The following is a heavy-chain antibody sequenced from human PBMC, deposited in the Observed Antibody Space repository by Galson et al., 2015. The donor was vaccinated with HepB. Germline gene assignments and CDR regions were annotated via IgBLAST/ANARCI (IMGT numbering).Heavy chain of an antibody. CDR2: IYSGGST. Sequence: SLRLSCAASGFTVSSNYMSWVRQAPGKGLEWVSVIYSGGSTYYADSVKGRFTISRDSSKNTLYLQMNSLRAEDTAVYYCARDLRDSSGWHGEYYFDYWGQGTLVTVSS. J-gene: IGHJ4*02. D-gene: IGHD6-19*01. CDR1: GFTVSSNY. CDR3: ARDLRDSSGWHGEYYFDY. V-gene: IGHV3-66*02.